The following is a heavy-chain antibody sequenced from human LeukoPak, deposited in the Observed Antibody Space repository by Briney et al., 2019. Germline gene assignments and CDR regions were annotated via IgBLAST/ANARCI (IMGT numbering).Heavy chain of an antibody. V-gene: IGHV4-38-2*02. CDR2: IYHSGST. J-gene: IGHJ5*02. CDR3: ARGGWGYDFNWFDP. CDR1: GYSISSGYY. D-gene: IGHD5-12*01. Sequence: SETLSLTCTVSGYSISSGYYWGWIRQPPGKGLEWIGSIYHSGSTYYNPSLKSRVTISVDTSKNQFSLKLSSVTAADTAVYYCARGGWGYDFNWFDPWGQGTLVTVSS.